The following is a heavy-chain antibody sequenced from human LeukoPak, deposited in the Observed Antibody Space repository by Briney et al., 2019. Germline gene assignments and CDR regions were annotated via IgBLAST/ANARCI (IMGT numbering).Heavy chain of an antibody. CDR3: ARDQKYNWNDAPLDY. J-gene: IGHJ4*02. V-gene: IGHV1-69*13. CDR2: IIPIFGTA. Sequence: ASVKVSCKASGGTFSSYAISWVRQAPGQGLEWMGGIIPIFGTANHAQKFQGRVTITADESTSTAYMELSSLRSEDTAVYYCARDQKYNWNDAPLDYWGQGTLVTVSS. CDR1: GGTFSSYA. D-gene: IGHD1-1*01.